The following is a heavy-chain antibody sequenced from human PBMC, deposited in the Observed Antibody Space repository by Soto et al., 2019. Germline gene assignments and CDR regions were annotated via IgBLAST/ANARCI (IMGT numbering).Heavy chain of an antibody. Sequence: EVQLVESGGGLVQPGGSLRISCGASGFTFSDYWMNWVRQAPGKGLEWVANMNKDGSEKFYVDSVKGRFTISRDNAKESLYLQMNSLGDEDTAVYYCARDASGWSVSWGQGTLVTVSS. V-gene: IGHV3-7*04. CDR2: MNKDGSEK. D-gene: IGHD6-19*01. CDR1: GFTFSDYW. J-gene: IGHJ5*02. CDR3: ARDASGWSVS.